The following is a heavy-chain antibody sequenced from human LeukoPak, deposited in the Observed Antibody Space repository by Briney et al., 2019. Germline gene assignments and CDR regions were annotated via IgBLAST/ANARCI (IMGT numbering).Heavy chain of an antibody. V-gene: IGHV6-1*01. J-gene: IGHJ1*01. CDR1: GDSVSINSAA. Sequence: SPTLSLTFAISGDSVSINSAAWSWVRQSPSRGLEWLGRTYYRSKWYNDYAVSVKSRITINPDTSKNQLSLQLNSVTPEDTAVYYCARAAVSGTYEHWGQGTLVTVSS. CDR3: ARAAVSGTYEH. CDR2: TYYRSKWYN. D-gene: IGHD1-26*01.